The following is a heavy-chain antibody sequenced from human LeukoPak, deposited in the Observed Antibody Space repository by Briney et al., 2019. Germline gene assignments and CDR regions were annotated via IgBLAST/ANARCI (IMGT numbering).Heavy chain of an antibody. D-gene: IGHD3-22*01. J-gene: IGHJ4*02. CDR1: GFTFSSYG. CDR2: IWYDGSNK. CDR3: AKDFYDSSGYDY. V-gene: IGHV3-33*06. Sequence: GGSLRLSCAASGFTFSSYGMHWVRQAPGKGLEWVAVIWYDGSNKYYAGSVKGRFTISRDNSKNTLYLQMNSLRAEDTAVYYCAKDFYDSSGYDYWGQGTLVTVSS.